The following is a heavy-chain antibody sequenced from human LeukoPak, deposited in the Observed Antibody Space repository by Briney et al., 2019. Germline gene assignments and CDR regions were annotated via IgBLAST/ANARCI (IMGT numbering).Heavy chain of an antibody. CDR1: GFTFRSYC. CDR2: IINSSSYI. CDR3: ARYCSSTSCYYEDYGMDV. V-gene: IGHV3-21*01. Sequence: GALKLSCSASGFTFRSYCKNWGRQAPGKGLVGGSCIINSSSYIYYADSVKGRFTISRDNAKNSLYLQMNSLRAEDTAVYYCARYCSSTSCYYEDYGMDVWGQGTTVTVSS. D-gene: IGHD2-2*01. J-gene: IGHJ6*02.